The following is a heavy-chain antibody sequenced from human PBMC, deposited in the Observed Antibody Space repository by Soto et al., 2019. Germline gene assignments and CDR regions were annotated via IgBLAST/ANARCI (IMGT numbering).Heavy chain of an antibody. D-gene: IGHD6-25*01. J-gene: IGHJ4*02. CDR1: GGSISSGDYY. Sequence: SETLSLTCTVSGGSISSGDYYWSWIRQPPGKGLEWIGYIYYSGSTYYNPSLKSRVTISVDTSKNQFSLKLSSVTAADTAVYYCARDDWRIAAVDYWGQGTLVTVSS. CDR2: IYYSGST. CDR3: ARDDWRIAAVDY. V-gene: IGHV4-30-4*01.